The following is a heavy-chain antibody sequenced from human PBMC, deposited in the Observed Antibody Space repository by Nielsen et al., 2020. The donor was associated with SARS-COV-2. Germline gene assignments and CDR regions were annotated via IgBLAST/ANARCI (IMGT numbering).Heavy chain of an antibody. CDR1: GGTFGSYA. Sequence: SVKVSCKASGGTFGSYAISWVRQAPGQGLEWMGGIIPIFGTANYAQKFQERVTITRDMSTSTAYMELSSLRSEDTAVYYCAAVSRNTMIAYWVFDYWGQGTLVTVSS. CDR2: IIPIFGTA. V-gene: IGHV1-69*05. J-gene: IGHJ4*02. D-gene: IGHD3-22*01. CDR3: AAVSRNTMIAYWVFDY.